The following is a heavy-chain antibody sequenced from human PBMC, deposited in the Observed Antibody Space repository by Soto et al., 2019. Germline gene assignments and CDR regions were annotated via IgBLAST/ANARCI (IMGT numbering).Heavy chain of an antibody. CDR2: IYHSGST. Sequence: SETLSLTCAVSGGSISSGGYSWSWIRQPPGKGLEWIGYIYHSGSTYYDPSLKSRVTISVDRSKNQFSLKLSSVTAADTAVYYCATQTYYYDSSGSIKGYYFDYWGQGTLVTVSS. V-gene: IGHV4-30-2*01. CDR3: ATQTYYYDSSGSIKGYYFDY. CDR1: GGSISSGGYS. D-gene: IGHD3-22*01. J-gene: IGHJ4*02.